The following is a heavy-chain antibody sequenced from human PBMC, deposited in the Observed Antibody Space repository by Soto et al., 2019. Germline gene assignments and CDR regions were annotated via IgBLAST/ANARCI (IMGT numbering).Heavy chain of an antibody. Sequence: QVQLQESGPGLVKPSETLSLRCAVSGDSINSRNWWTWVRQPPGKGLEWIGEISRSGTTNYIPSLKCRATVSADTAKNQVFLQLTSMNASDTAIYYCTKRGDCPGDCNLNYYDSWGQGIQVTVSS. CDR3: TKRGDCPGDCNLNYYDS. V-gene: IGHV4-4*02. J-gene: IGHJ4*02. D-gene: IGHD2-21*02. CDR2: ISRSGTT. CDR1: GDSINSRNW.